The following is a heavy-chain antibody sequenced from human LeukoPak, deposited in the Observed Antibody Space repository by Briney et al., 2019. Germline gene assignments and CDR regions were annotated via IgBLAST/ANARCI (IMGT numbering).Heavy chain of an antibody. CDR2: INHSGST. V-gene: IGHV4-34*01. J-gene: IGHJ5*02. Sequence: SETLSLTCAVYDGSFSGYYWSWIRQPPGKGLEWIGEINHSGSTNYNPSLKSRVTISVDTSKNQFSLKLSSVTAADTAVYYCARGFQPLVANWFDPWGQGTLVTVSS. D-gene: IGHD2-8*02. CDR3: ARGFQPLVANWFDP. CDR1: DGSFSGYY.